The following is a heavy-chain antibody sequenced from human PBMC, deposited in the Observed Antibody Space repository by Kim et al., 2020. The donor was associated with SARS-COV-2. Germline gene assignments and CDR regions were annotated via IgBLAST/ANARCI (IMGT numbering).Heavy chain of an antibody. CDR1: GGSISSYY. CDR3: ARLPVGGGFRNYYYYGMDV. V-gene: IGHV4-59*08. D-gene: IGHD2-15*01. CDR2: IYYSGST. Sequence: SETLSLTCTVSGGSISSYYWSWIRQPPGKGLEWIGYIYYSGSTNYNPSLKSRVTISVDTSKNQFSLKLSTVTAADTAVYYCARLPVGGGFRNYYYYGMDVWGQGTTVTVSS. J-gene: IGHJ6*02.